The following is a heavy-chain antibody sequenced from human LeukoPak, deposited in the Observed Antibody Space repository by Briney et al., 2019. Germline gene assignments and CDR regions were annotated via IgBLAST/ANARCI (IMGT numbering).Heavy chain of an antibody. J-gene: IGHJ5*02. D-gene: IGHD1-7*01. CDR2: ISDSGGGI. CDR3: ARKAHDNYWNFWFDP. CDR1: GFTFSSYP. Sequence: PGGSLRLSCATSGFTFSSYPMSWVRQAPGKGLEWVSAISDSGGGIYYADSVKGRFTISRDNSKNTLYLQMNSLRAEDSAVYYCARKAHDNYWNFWFDPWGQGTLVTVSS. V-gene: IGHV3-23*01.